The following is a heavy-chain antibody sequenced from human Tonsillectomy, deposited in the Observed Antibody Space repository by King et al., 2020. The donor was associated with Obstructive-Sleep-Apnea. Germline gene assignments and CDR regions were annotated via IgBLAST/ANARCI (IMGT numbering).Heavy chain of an antibody. CDR1: GFTFSGSA. CDR2: IRSKANSYAT. Sequence: VQLVESGGGLVQPGGSLKLSCAASGFTFSGSAMHWGRQASGKGLEWVGRIRSKANSYATAYAASVKGRFTISRDDSKNTAYLQMNSLKTEDTAVYYCTSSGTSSRNYYYYYGMDVWGQGTTVTVSS. V-gene: IGHV3-73*02. J-gene: IGHJ6*02. CDR3: TSSGTSSRNYYYYYGMDV. D-gene: IGHD2-2*01.